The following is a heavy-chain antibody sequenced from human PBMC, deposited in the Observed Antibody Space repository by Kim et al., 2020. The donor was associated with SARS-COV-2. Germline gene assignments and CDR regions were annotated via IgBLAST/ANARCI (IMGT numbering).Heavy chain of an antibody. V-gene: IGHV5-51*01. CDR1: GYSFTSYW. CDR3: LVVTAAMHRGYYYYGMDV. J-gene: IGHJ6*02. D-gene: IGHD2-2*01. Sequence: GESLKISCKGSGYSFTSYWIGWVRQMPGKGLEWMGIIYPGDSDTRYSPSFQGQVTISADKSISTAYLQWSSLKASDTAMYYCLVVTAAMHRGYYYYGMDVWGQGTTVTVSS. CDR2: IYPGDSDT.